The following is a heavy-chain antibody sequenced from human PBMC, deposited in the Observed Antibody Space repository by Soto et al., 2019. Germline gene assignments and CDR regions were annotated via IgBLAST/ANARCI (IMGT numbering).Heavy chain of an antibody. CDR1: GGSIRSYY. Sequence: SETLSLTCTVSGGSIRSYYWSWIRQPPGKGLEWIAYIYYSGSTNYNPSLKSRVTISVDTSKNQFSLKLSSVTAADTAVYYCARVAGVVVAANFDYWGQGTLVTVSS. CDR3: ARVAGVVVAANFDY. J-gene: IGHJ4*02. CDR2: IYYSGST. V-gene: IGHV4-59*01. D-gene: IGHD2-15*01.